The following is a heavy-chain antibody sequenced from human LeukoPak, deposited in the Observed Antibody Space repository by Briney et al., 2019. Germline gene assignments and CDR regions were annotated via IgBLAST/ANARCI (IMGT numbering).Heavy chain of an antibody. CDR1: GYSFTSYW. Sequence: GESLKISCKGSGYSFTSYWIGWVRQMPGKGLEWMGIIYPGDSDTRYSPSFQGQVTISADKSISTAYLQWSSLKASDTAMYYCARQGGYSYGYPNWFDPWGQGTLVTVSS. V-gene: IGHV5-51*01. CDR2: IYPGDSDT. J-gene: IGHJ5*02. D-gene: IGHD5-18*01. CDR3: ARQGGYSYGYPNWFDP.